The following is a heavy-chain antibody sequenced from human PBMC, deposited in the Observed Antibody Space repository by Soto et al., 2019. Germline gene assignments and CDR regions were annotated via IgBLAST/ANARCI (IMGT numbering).Heavy chain of an antibody. CDR1: GGTFSNYA. CDR3: ARGGDSIVVVPAARGKYYYGMDV. Sequence: SVKVSCKASGGTFSNYAISWVRQAPGQGLEWMGGIIPIFGTANYAQKFQGRVTITADESTSTAYMELSSLRSEDTAVYYCARGGDSIVVVPAARGKYYYGMDVWGQGTTVTVSS. J-gene: IGHJ6*02. D-gene: IGHD2-2*01. V-gene: IGHV1-69*13. CDR2: IIPIFGTA.